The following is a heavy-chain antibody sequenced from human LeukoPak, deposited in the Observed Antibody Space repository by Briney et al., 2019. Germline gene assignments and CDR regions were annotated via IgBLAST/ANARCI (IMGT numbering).Heavy chain of an antibody. D-gene: IGHD2-15*01. J-gene: IGHJ1*01. CDR3: ARAQDYCSGSTCYGYFQY. V-gene: IGHV3-53*01. CDR1: GFTFSSHS. Sequence: GVSLRLSCAGSGFTFSSHSINWVRQAPGKGLEWVSATYSGGSTYYADSVKGRFTVSSDSSKNTLYLQMNSLQAEDTAIYYCARAQDYCSGSTCYGYFQYWGQGTLVTVSS. CDR2: TYSGGST.